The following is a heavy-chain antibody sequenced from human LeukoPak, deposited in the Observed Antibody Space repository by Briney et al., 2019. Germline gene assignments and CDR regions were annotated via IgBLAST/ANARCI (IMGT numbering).Heavy chain of an antibody. CDR2: ISYDGSNK. CDR3: ARGSGGVGASLPY. J-gene: IGHJ4*02. CDR1: GFTFSSYG. Sequence: PGGSLRLSCAASGFTFSSYGMHWVRQAPGKGLEWVAVISYDGSNKYYADSVKGRFTVSRDNAENSLYLQMISLRAEDTAIYYCARGSGGVGASLPYWGQGALVTVSS. D-gene: IGHD3-16*01. V-gene: IGHV3-30*03.